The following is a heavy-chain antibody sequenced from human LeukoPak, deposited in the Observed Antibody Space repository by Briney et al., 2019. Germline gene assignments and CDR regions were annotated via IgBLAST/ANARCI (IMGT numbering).Heavy chain of an antibody. V-gene: IGHV1-69*13. CDR2: IVPIFGTA. Sequence: SVKVSCKASGGTFSSYSISWVRQAPGQGLEWMGGIVPIFGTADYAQKFQGRVTITADESTSTAYMELSSLRSEDTAVYYCAKDRAAAGLNNWFDPWGQGTRVTVSS. D-gene: IGHD6-13*01. CDR3: AKDRAAAGLNNWFDP. J-gene: IGHJ5*02. CDR1: GGTFSSYS.